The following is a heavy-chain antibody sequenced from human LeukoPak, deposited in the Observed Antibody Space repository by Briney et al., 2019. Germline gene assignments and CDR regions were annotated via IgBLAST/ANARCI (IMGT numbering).Heavy chain of an antibody. Sequence: ASVKVSCKASGYTFTGYYMHWVRQAPGQGLEWMGWINPNSGGTNYAQKFQRRVTMTRDTSISTAYMELSRLRSDDTAVYYCARVYCTNGVCYVSDYWGQGTLVTVSS. CDR1: GYTFTGYY. V-gene: IGHV1-2*02. CDR2: INPNSGGT. CDR3: ARVYCTNGVCYVSDY. J-gene: IGHJ4*02. D-gene: IGHD2-8*01.